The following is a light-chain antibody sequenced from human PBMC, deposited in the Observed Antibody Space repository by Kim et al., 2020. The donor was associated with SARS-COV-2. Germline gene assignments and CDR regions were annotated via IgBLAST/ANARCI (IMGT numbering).Light chain of an antibody. CDR3: QRYGTAPIT. J-gene: IGKJ5*01. V-gene: IGKV3-20*01. Sequence: ENVLTQSPGTLSLSPGERATVSCRASQSVSSNYLAWYQKKPGQAPRLLIYDASSRATGIPDRFSGSGSGTDFTLTISRLEPEDFAVYYCQRYGTAPITFGQGTRLEIK. CDR1: QSVSSNY. CDR2: DAS.